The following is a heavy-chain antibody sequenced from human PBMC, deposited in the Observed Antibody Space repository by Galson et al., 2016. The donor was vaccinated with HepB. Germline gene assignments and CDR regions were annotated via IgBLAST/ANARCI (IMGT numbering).Heavy chain of an antibody. J-gene: IGHJ3*02. CDR3: ARERHKYFDVLSGTGGAFDI. D-gene: IGHD3-3*01. CDR2: ISVNNGNT. CDR1: GYPFINYG. V-gene: IGHV1-18*01. Sequence: SVKVSCKASGYPFINYGISWLRQAPGQGLEWMGWISVNNGNTNYAQKYQDRVTLTRDTSTSTVYMEVGSQRYDDTATYYCARERHKYFDVLSGTGGAFDIWGQGTMVTVSS.